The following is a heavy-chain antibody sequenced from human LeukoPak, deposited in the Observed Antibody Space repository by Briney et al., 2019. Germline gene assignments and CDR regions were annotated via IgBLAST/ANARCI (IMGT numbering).Heavy chain of an antibody. CDR3: ARGRVVRRTGLNWFDP. CDR1: GGTFSSYA. D-gene: IGHD3/OR15-3a*01. CDR2: MNPNSGNT. V-gene: IGHV1-8*02. Sequence: GASVKVSCKASGGTFSSYAINWVRQATGQGLEWMGWMNPNSGNTGYAQKFQGRVTMTRNTSISTAYMELSSLRSEDTAVYYCARGRVVRRTGLNWFDPWGQGTLVTVSS. J-gene: IGHJ5*02.